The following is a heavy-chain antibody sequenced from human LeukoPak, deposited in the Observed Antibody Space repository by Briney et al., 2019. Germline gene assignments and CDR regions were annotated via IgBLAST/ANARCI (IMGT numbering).Heavy chain of an antibody. J-gene: IGHJ4*02. D-gene: IGHD2-15*01. CDR3: ATVPLGYCSGGSCYDFDY. CDR1: GGTFSSYA. Sequence: GASVKVSCKASGGTFSSYAISWVRQAPGQGLEWMGGIIPISGTANYAQKFQGRVTITADKSTSTAYMELSSLRSEDTAVYYCATVPLGYCSGGSCYDFDYWGQGTLVTVSS. CDR2: IIPISGTA. V-gene: IGHV1-69*06.